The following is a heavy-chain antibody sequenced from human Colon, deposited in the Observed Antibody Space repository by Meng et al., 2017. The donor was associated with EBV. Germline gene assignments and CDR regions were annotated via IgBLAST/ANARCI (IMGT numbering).Heavy chain of an antibody. CDR3: AGGRRFGSGRYALDY. V-gene: IGHV4-4*03. CDR1: RAVIGSSYW. J-gene: IGHJ4*02. D-gene: IGHD3-10*01. Sequence: QVPFQAPGPEVWKPQVTLSLICSFSRAVIGSSYWWTWVRQPPEKGLEWIGEIYHSGSTNYNPSLKSRLTLSVDKSKSQFSLELISVTAADTAVYYCAGGRRFGSGRYALDYWGQGTLVTVSS. CDR2: IYHSGST.